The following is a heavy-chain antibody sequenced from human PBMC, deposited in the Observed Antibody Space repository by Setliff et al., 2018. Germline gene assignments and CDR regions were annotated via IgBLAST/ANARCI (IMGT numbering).Heavy chain of an antibody. V-gene: IGHV1-18*01. J-gene: IGHJ6*01. D-gene: IGHD3-22*01. CDR2: INTHNGGT. CDR3: ARERDYDGLNYYGMDV. Sequence: ASVKVSCKASGYTFTGYGISWVRQAPGQGLEWMGYINTHNGGTYYAQKLQGRVTLSTDTSTSTAYMELKSLKSDDTAMYFCARERDYDGLNYYGMDVWGQGTTVTVSS. CDR1: GYTFTGYG.